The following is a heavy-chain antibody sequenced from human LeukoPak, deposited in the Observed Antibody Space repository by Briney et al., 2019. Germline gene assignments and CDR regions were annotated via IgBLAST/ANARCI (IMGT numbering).Heavy chain of an antibody. D-gene: IGHD2-15*01. CDR3: ATLVQVAADY. V-gene: IGHV3-33*01. CDR2: IWYDGSNK. J-gene: IGHJ4*02. Sequence: PGGSLRLSCAAAGFTFSSYGMHWVRQAPGKGLEWVAVIWYDGSNKYYADSVKGRFTISRDNSKNTLYLQMNSLRAEDTAVYYCATLVQVAADYWGQGTLVTVSS. CDR1: GFTFSSYG.